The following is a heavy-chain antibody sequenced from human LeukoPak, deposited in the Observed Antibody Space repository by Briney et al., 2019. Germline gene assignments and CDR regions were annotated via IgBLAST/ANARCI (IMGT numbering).Heavy chain of an antibody. CDR1: GFIFSSCG. J-gene: IGHJ2*01. V-gene: IGHV3-23*01. CDR3: AKVAPLGDGDFWYFDL. Sequence: GGSLRLSCAASGFIFSSCGMSWVRQAPGKGLEWFSAISASGGRTNNADSVKGRSTISRDNSKNTLYLQMNSLRAEDTAVYYCAKVAPLGDGDFWYFDLWGRGTLVTASS. CDR2: ISASGGRT. D-gene: IGHD4-17*01.